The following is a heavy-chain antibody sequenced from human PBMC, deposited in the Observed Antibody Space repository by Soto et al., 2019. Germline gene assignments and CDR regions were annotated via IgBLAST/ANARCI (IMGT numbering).Heavy chain of an antibody. Sequence: QVQLVQSGAEEKKPGASVKVSCKASGYTFTCYAMHWVRQAPGQRLEWMGWINAGNGNTKYSQKFQGRVTITRDTSASAAYMELSSLNSEDTAVYYYARAVAVASDFDYWGQGTLVTVSS. CDR1: GYTFTCYA. D-gene: IGHD6-19*01. J-gene: IGHJ4*02. V-gene: IGHV1-3*05. CDR2: INAGNGNT. CDR3: ARAVAVASDFDY.